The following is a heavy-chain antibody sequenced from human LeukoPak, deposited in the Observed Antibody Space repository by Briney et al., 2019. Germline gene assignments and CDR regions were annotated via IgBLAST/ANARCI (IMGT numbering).Heavy chain of an antibody. J-gene: IGHJ4*02. CDR1: GYTFTGYY. CDR2: INPNSGGT. CDR3: ARAPLGDFWSGYYTAVDY. Sequence: ASVKVSCKASGYTFTGYYMHWVRQAPGQGLEWMGRINPNSGGTNYAQKFQGRVTMTRDTSISTAYMELRSLRSDDTAVYYCARAPLGDFWSGYYTAVDYWGQGTLVTVSS. D-gene: IGHD3-3*01. V-gene: IGHV1-2*06.